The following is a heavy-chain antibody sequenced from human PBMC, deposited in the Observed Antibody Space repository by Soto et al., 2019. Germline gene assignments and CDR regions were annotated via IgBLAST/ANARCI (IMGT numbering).Heavy chain of an antibody. V-gene: IGHV1-18*01. J-gene: IGHJ6*03. CDR2: ISAYNGDT. CDR3: ARVRQLVGYFYYYRDV. Sequence: QVQLLQSGAEVKKPGASVKVSCKASGYTFTNYGITWVRQAPGQGLEWRGWISAYNGDTHYTQRLQGRVTMTTDTATSTAYMGLGGLRSDDTAVYYWARVRQLVGYFYYYRDVWGKGTTVTVSS. D-gene: IGHD6-6*01. CDR1: GYTFTNYG.